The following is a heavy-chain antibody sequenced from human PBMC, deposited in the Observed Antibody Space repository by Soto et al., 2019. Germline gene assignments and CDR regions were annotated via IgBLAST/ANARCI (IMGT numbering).Heavy chain of an antibody. V-gene: IGHV4-59*12. CDR1: GGSISSYY. CDR3: CDCGHTNLDC. Sequence: SETLSLTCTVSGGSISSYYWSWIRQPPGKGLEWIGYIYYSGSTNYNPSLKSRVTISVDTSKNQFSLKLSSVTTEDTAVYYCCDCGHTNLDCWGRGTLVTVSS. D-gene: IGHD2-21*01. J-gene: IGHJ4*02. CDR2: IYYSGST.